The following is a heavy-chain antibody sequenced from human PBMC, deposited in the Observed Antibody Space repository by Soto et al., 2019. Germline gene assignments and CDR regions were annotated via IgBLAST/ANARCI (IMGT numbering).Heavy chain of an antibody. Sequence: QVQLVQSGAEVKKPGASVKVSCKASGYTFTSYYMHWVRQAPGQGLEWMGIINPSGGSTSYAQKFQGRVTMTRDTSTSTVYMELSSLRSDDTAVYYCARKRLRLGELSRSYYFDYWGQGTLVTVSS. J-gene: IGHJ4*02. CDR2: INPSGGST. CDR3: ARKRLRLGELSRSYYFDY. D-gene: IGHD3-16*02. CDR1: GYTFTSYY. V-gene: IGHV1-46*01.